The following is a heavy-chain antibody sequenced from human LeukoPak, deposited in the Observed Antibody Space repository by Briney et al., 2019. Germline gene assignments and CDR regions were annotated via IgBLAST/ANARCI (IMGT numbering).Heavy chain of an antibody. V-gene: IGHV3-23*01. J-gene: IGHJ4*02. CDR2: ISGSGGST. CDR3: AKVLLWFGGSEYYFDY. D-gene: IGHD3-10*01. CDR1: GFTFSSYA. Sequence: PGGSLRLSCAASGFTFSSYAMSWVRQAPGKGLEWVSAISGSGGSTYYADSVKGRFAISRDNSKNTLYLQMNSLRAEDRAVYYCAKVLLWFGGSEYYFDYWGQGTLVTVSS.